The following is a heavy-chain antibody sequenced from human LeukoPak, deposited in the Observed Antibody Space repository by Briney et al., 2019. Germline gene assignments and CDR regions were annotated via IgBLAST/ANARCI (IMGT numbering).Heavy chain of an antibody. V-gene: IGHV4-59*01. CDR1: GGSISSYY. CDR3: ARGGYQLLDY. CDR2: IYYSGST. D-gene: IGHD2-2*01. J-gene: IGHJ4*02. Sequence: PSETLSLTCTVSGGSISSYYWIWIRQPPGKGLEWIGYIYYSGSTNYNPSLKSRVTISVDTSKNQFSLKLSSVTAADTAVYYCARGGYQLLDYWGQGTLVTVSS.